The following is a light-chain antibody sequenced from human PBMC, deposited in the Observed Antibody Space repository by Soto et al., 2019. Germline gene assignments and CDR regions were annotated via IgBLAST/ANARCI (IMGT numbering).Light chain of an antibody. CDR3: QQYNSYSLYT. J-gene: IGKJ2*01. Sequence: DIQMTQSPSTLSASVGDRVTITCRASQSISTWLAWYQQKPGKAPKLLIYDASSLESGVPSRFSGSGSGTEFTLTISSPQPDDFATYYCQQYNSYSLYTFGQGTKLEIE. CDR2: DAS. CDR1: QSISTW. V-gene: IGKV1-5*01.